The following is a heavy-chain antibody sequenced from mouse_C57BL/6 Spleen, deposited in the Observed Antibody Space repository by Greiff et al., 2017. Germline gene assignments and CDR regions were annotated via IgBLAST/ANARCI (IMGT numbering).Heavy chain of an antibody. CDR2: IHPNSGST. CDR3: ARGGQLRLRNYAMDY. CDR1: GYTFTSYW. Sequence: QVQLQQSGAELVKPGASVKLSCKASGYTFTSYWMHWVKQRPGQGLEWIGMIHPNSGSTNYNEKFKSKATLTVDKSSSTAYMQLSSLTSEDSAVYYCARGGQLRLRNYAMDYWGQGTSVTVSS. J-gene: IGHJ4*01. D-gene: IGHD3-2*02. V-gene: IGHV1-64*01.